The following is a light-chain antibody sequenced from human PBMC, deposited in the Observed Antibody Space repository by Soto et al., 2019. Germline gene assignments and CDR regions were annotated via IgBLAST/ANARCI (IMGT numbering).Light chain of an antibody. CDR1: QSISSSY. V-gene: IGKV3-20*01. CDR3: QQYGSSPLT. CDR2: GAS. Sequence: EIVLTQSPGTLSLSPGQRASLSCWASQSISSSYLAWYQQKPGQAPRLLIYGASSRATGIPDRFGGSGSRTDFTLTISRLEPEDFAVYYCQQYGSSPLTFGGGTKVEIK. J-gene: IGKJ4*01.